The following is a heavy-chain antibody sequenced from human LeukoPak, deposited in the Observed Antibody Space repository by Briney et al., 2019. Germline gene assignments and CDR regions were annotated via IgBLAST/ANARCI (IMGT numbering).Heavy chain of an antibody. Sequence: GGSLRLSCAASGFTFSSYSMNWVRQSLGKRLECVSYISSSSSTIYYADSVKGRFTISRDNAKNSLYLQMNSLRAEDTAVYYCAREYGSGSFIDYWGQGTLVTVSS. J-gene: IGHJ4*02. CDR3: AREYGSGSFIDY. CDR2: ISSSSSTI. D-gene: IGHD3-10*01. CDR1: GFTFSSYS. V-gene: IGHV3-48*01.